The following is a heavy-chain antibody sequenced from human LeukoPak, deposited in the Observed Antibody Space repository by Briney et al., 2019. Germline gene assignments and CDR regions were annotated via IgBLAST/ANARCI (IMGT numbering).Heavy chain of an antibody. CDR2: INHSGST. D-gene: IGHD5-18*01. J-gene: IGHJ3*02. V-gene: IGHV4-34*01. CDR1: GGSFSGYY. Sequence: SETLSLTCAAYGGSFSGYYWSWIRQPPGKGLEWIGEINHSGSTNYNPSLKSRVTISVDTSKNQFSLKLSSVTAADTAVYYCARFGWIQLWLHAFDIWGQGTMVTVSS. CDR3: ARFGWIQLWLHAFDI.